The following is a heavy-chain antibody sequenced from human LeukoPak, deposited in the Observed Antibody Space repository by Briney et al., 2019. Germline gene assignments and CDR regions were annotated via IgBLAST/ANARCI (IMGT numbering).Heavy chain of an antibody. CDR1: GSTFSSYS. Sequence: PGGSLRLSCAASGSTFSSYSMNWVRQAPGKGLEWVSYISDSSRKIYYADFVKGRFPISRDNAKNSLYLQMNSLRDADTAVYYCARVKAVAGTGGDYWGQGTLVTVSS. CDR3: ARVKAVAGTGGDY. CDR2: ISDSSRKI. D-gene: IGHD6-19*01. J-gene: IGHJ4*02. V-gene: IGHV3-48*02.